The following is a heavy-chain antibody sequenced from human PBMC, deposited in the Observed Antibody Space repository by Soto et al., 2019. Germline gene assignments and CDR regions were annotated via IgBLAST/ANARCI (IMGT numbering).Heavy chain of an antibody. Sequence: QVQLQESGPGLVKPSGTLSLTCAVSGGSISSSNWWSWVRQPPGKGLEWIGEIYHSGSTNYNPSLESRVTISVDTSKNQFTLKLSSVTAADTAVYYCARAAMGGSSWPFDYWGQGTLVTVSS. V-gene: IGHV4-4*02. J-gene: IGHJ4*02. D-gene: IGHD6-13*01. CDR3: ARAAMGGSSWPFDY. CDR1: GGSISSSNW. CDR2: IYHSGST.